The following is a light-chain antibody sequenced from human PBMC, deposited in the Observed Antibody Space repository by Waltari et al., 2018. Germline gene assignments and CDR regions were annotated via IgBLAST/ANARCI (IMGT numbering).Light chain of an antibody. Sequence: DIQMTQSPSTLSAAVGERVTITCRASRSVNSWVAWYQQKSGKAPKLLIYEASSLESGVPSRFSVSGSVTNFTLTISSLQPDDFATYYCQQYNRYWTFGQGTKVEIK. CDR1: RSVNSW. CDR3: QQYNRYWT. V-gene: IGKV1-5*03. J-gene: IGKJ1*01. CDR2: EAS.